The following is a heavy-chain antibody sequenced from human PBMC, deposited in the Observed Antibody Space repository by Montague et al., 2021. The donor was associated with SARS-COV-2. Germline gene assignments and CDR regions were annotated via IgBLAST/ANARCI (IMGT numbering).Heavy chain of an antibody. V-gene: IGHV4-31*03. CDR1: GGSISSGGYY. J-gene: IGHJ3*02. D-gene: IGHD3-22*01. CDR2: IYYNGST. CDR3: ARAAAITMIVVVIDAFDI. Sequence: TLSLTCTVSGGSISSGGYYWSWIRQHPGKGLEWIGYIYYNGSTYYNPSLKSRVTISVDTSKNQFSLKLSSVTAADTAVYYCARAAAITMIVVVIDAFDIWGQGTMVTVSS.